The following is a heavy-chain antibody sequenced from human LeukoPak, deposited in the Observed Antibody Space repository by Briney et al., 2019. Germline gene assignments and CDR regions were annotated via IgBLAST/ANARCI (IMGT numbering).Heavy chain of an antibody. CDR1: GFTFRTYA. CDR3: ARDSGSYLQPTDY. D-gene: IGHD1-26*01. Sequence: GGSLRLSCAASGFTFRTYAMTWVRQAPGKGLEWVSSITGNGGSTYYADSVKGRFSISRDNSKNTLYLQMDSLRAEDTAVYHCARDSGSYLQPTDYWGQGTMVTVSS. CDR2: ITGNGGST. V-gene: IGHV3-23*01. J-gene: IGHJ4*02.